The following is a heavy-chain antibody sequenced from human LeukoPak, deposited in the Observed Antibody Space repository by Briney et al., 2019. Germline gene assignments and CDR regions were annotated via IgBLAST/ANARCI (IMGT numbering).Heavy chain of an antibody. D-gene: IGHD1-7*01. Sequence: PGGSLRLSRAASGFTFSSFGMHWVRQAPGKGPEWVAVIWYDASNKYYADSVKGRFTISRDNSKNTLYLHMNSLRDDDTAVYYCVRGVGVSRFNYLDPWGQGTLVIVSS. CDR1: GFTFSSFG. V-gene: IGHV3-33*01. J-gene: IGHJ5*02. CDR3: VRGVGVSRFNYLDP. CDR2: IWYDASNK.